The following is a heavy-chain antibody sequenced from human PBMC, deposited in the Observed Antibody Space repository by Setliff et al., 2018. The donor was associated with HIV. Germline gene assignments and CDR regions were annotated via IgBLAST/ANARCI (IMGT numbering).Heavy chain of an antibody. D-gene: IGHD5-12*01. J-gene: IGHJ4*02. Sequence: ASVKVSCKASGYTFSSYDITWVRQATGQGLEWMGWMNPRSGNTAYAQKFQGRGTMTRNNSINTAYMELSNLRSEDTSIYYCARGWFSGSDYEFWGQGTLVTVSS. CDR2: MNPRSGNT. V-gene: IGHV1-8*01. CDR1: GYTFSSYD. CDR3: ARGWFSGSDYEF.